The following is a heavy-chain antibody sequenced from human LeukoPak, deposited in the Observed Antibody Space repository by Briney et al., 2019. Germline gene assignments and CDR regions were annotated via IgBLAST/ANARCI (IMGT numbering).Heavy chain of an antibody. J-gene: IGHJ4*02. D-gene: IGHD6-13*01. CDR1: GGSINSHY. CDR2: VFNGGST. Sequence: SETLSLTCTVSGGSINSHYWSWIRQPPGKGLEWIGYVFNGGSTNYNPSLKSRVTMSVDTSRDQFSLRLTSVTAADTAIYYCATRPAGSTWYGVSDYWSQGTLVTVSS. CDR3: ATRPAGSTWYGVSDY. V-gene: IGHV4-59*11.